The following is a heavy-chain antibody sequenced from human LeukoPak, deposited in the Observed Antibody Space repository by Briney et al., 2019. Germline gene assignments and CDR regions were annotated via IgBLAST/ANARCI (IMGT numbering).Heavy chain of an antibody. J-gene: IGHJ6*04. CDR1: GFTFSSYS. Sequence: SGGSLRLSCAASGFTFSSYSMNWVRQAPGKGLEWVSYISGSSSPIYYADSVKGRFTISRDNAKNSLYLQMNSLRAEDTAVYYCAELGITMIGGVWGKGTTVTISS. CDR2: ISGSSSPI. V-gene: IGHV3-48*01. D-gene: IGHD3-10*02. CDR3: AELGITMIGGV.